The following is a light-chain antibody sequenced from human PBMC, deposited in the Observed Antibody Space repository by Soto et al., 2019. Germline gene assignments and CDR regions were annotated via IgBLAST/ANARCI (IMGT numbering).Light chain of an antibody. V-gene: IGKV4-1*01. CDR3: QQYYSTPYT. Sequence: DIVMTRSPNSLPWFRGGRAPTTGNSTKVFLTGSTNKNYLAWYQQKPGQPPKLLIYWASTRESGVPDRFSGSGSGTDFTLTISRLQAEDVAVYYCQQYYSTPYTFGQGTKLEIK. CDR2: WAS. CDR1: KVFLTGSTNKNY. J-gene: IGKJ2*01.